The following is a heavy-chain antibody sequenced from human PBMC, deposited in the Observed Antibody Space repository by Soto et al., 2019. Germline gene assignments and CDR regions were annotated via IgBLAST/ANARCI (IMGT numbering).Heavy chain of an antibody. J-gene: IGHJ1*01. D-gene: IGHD6-6*01. CDR1: GFIFSNNG. V-gene: IGHV3-30*13. Sequence: GGSLRLSCAGAGFIFSNNGMHWVRRAPGKGLEWVAFMSYDGSAKFYADSVKGRFTISRDNSNSRLFLPMRNLRAEDAAIYYCAISRVADAALYHCRQRTLVTVSS. CDR3: AISRVADAALYH. CDR2: MSYDGSAK.